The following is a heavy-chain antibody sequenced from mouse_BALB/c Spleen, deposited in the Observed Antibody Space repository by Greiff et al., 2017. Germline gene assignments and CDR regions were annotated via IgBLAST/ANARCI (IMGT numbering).Heavy chain of an antibody. D-gene: IGHD1-1*01. CDR2: IDPANGNT. J-gene: IGHJ4*01. V-gene: IGHV14-3*02. CDR3: ARSGLRGAMDY. CDR1: GFNIKDTY. Sequence: EVQLKESGAELVKPGASVKLSCTASGFNIKDTYMHWVKQRPEQGLEWIGRIDPANGNTKYDPKFQGKATITADTSSNTAYLQLSSLTSEDTAVYYCARSGLRGAMDYWGQGTSVTVSS.